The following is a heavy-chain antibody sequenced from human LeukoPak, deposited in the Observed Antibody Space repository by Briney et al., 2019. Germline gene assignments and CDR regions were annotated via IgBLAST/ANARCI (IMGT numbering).Heavy chain of an antibody. Sequence: SETLSLTCTVSGGSMNNYYWSWIRQPAGKGLEWIGRTHTSGSTNYNPSLKSRVTMSLDTSKNKFSLKLSSVTAADTAVYYCARIPSVFKDSAWYEAWIDPWGQGILVTVSS. CDR1: GGSMNNYY. CDR3: ARIPSVFKDSAWYEAWIDP. V-gene: IGHV4-4*07. J-gene: IGHJ5*02. CDR2: THTSGST. D-gene: IGHD6-19*01.